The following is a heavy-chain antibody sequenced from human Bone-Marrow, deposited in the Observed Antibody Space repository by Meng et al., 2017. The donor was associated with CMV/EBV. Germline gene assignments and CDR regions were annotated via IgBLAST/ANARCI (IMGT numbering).Heavy chain of an antibody. CDR1: TSYG. CDR3: ASGGRGTYYDFWSGYSYFDY. CDR2: ISAYNGNT. Sequence: TSYGISGVRQAPGQGLEWMGWISAYNGNTNYAQKLQGRVTMTTDTSTSTAYMELRSLRSDDTAVYYCASGGRGTYYDFWSGYSYFDYWGQGTLVTVSS. V-gene: IGHV1-18*01. J-gene: IGHJ4*02. D-gene: IGHD3-3*01.